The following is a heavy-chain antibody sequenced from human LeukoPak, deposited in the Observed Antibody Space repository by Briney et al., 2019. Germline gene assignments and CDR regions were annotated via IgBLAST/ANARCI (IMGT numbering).Heavy chain of an antibody. CDR1: GFTFSSYG. CDR2: IQYDGSNE. V-gene: IGHV3-30*02. Sequence: GGSLRLSCAPSGFTFSSYGMHWVRQAPGQGLEWVAYIQYDGSNEQYGDSVKGRFTISRDNSKNTLYLQMNSLRAEDTAVYYCAKVSGYFPPYYFDYWGQGTLVTVSS. CDR3: AKVSGYFPPYYFDY. D-gene: IGHD5-12*01. J-gene: IGHJ4*02.